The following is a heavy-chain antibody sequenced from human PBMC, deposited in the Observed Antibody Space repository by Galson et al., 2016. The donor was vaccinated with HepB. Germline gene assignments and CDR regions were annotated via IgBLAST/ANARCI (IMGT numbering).Heavy chain of an antibody. V-gene: IGHV3-30*04. CDR1: GFIFTTYA. D-gene: IGHD6-19*01. CDR2: IGYDGTDK. CDR3: ARDLSSGWLGDY. Sequence: SLRLSCAASGFIFTTYAMHWIRQAPGKGLEWVAIIGYDGTDKYYADSVKGRFTISRDNSKDTLYLQMNSLSSEDTAVYYCARDLSSGWLGDYWGQGILVSVSS. J-gene: IGHJ4*02.